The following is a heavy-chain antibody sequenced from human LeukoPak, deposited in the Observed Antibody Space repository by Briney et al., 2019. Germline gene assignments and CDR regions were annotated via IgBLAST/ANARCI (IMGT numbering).Heavy chain of an antibody. V-gene: IGHV4-34*01. CDR3: ASWGAGKGVVPFALVY. CDR1: GGSFSGYY. J-gene: IGHJ4*02. Sequence: NPSETLSLTCAVYGGSFSGYYWSWIRQPPGKGLEWIGEINHSGSTNYNPSLKSRVTISVDTSKNQFSLKLSSVTAADTAVYYCASWGAGKGVVPFALVYWGQGTLVTVSS. CDR2: INHSGST. D-gene: IGHD3-3*01.